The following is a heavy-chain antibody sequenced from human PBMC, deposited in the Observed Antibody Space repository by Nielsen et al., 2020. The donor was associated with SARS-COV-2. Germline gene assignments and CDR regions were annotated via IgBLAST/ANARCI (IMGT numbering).Heavy chain of an antibody. CDR1: GASINSEGYY. CDR2: IDYRGST. CDR3: ARDDPQRLLHVGWYDP. J-gene: IGHJ5*02. Sequence: SETLSLTCTVSGASINSEGYYWSWIRQNPGKGLEWIGYIDYRGSTYYNTSLRSRASISVDTSKNQFSLRLISVTAAYTAVYYCARDDPQRLLHVGWYDPWGRGTLVTVSS. D-gene: IGHD1-26*01. V-gene: IGHV4-31*03.